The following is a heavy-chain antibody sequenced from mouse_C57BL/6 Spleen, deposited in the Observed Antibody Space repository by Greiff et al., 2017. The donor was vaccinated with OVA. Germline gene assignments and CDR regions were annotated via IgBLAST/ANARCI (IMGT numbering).Heavy chain of an antibody. CDR3: AREGDDYGGEYYYAMDY. D-gene: IGHD2-4*01. CDR1: GYTFTSYW. V-gene: IGHV1-55*01. J-gene: IGHJ4*01. CDR2: IYPGSGST. Sequence: VQLQQPGAELVKPGASVKMSCKASGYTFTSYWITWVKQRPGQGLEWIGDIYPGSGSTNYNEKFKSKATLTVDTSSSTAYMQLSSLTSEDSAVYYCAREGDDYGGEYYYAMDYWGQGTSVTVSS.